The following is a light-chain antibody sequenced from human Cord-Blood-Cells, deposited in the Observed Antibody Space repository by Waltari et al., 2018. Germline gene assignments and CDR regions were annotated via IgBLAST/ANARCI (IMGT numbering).Light chain of an antibody. CDR2: DVS. V-gene: IGLV2-14*03. J-gene: IGLJ2*01. CDR1: SRDVGGYNS. Sequence: QSSLTQPASVSGSPGQSITISCTGTSRDVGGYNSVSWYQHHPGKAPNLMIYDVSNRPSGVSNRFARSKSGNTASLTISGLQAEDEADYYCSSYTSSSTVVFGGGTKLTVL. CDR3: SSYTSSSTVV.